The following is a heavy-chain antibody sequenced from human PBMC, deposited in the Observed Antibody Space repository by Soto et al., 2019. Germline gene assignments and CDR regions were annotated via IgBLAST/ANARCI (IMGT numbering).Heavy chain of an antibody. D-gene: IGHD3-10*01. CDR1: GFTFSSYW. CDR3: ARAYGSGSLSGS. CDR2: IKQVGSEK. J-gene: IGHJ5*02. V-gene: IGHV3-7*01. Sequence: EVQLVESGGGLVQPGGSLRLSCAASGFTFSSYWMSWVRQAPGKGLEWVANIKQVGSEKYNVDFVKGRFTISRDNAKNSRYLQMNSLRVEDTAVYYCARAYGSGSLSGSWCQGSLVTVSS.